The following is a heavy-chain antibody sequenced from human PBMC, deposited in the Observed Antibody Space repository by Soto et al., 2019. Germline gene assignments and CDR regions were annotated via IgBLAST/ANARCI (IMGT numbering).Heavy chain of an antibody. CDR2: ISYDGSNK. CDR3: AKSQDHGMDV. J-gene: IGHJ6*02. Sequence: GGSLRLSCAASGFTFSSYAMHWVRQAPGKGLEWVAVISYDGSNKYYADSVKGRFTISRDNSKNTVYLQMNSLRAEDTAVYYCAKSQDHGMDVWGQGTTVTVSS. D-gene: IGHD2-15*01. CDR1: GFTFSSYA. V-gene: IGHV3-30*18.